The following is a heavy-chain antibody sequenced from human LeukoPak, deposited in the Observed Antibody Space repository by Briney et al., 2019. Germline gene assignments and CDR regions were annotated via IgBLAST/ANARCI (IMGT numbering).Heavy chain of an antibody. J-gene: IGHJ6*03. CDR1: GFTFSSYS. Sequence: GGSLRLSCAASGFTFSSYSMNWVRQAPGKGLEWVSSISSSSSYIYYADSVKGRFTISRDNAKNSLYLQMNSLRAEDTAVYYCAREREYYYDSSGPLGHYYYYMDVWGKGTTVTISS. CDR3: AREREYYYDSSGPLGHYYYYMDV. V-gene: IGHV3-21*01. D-gene: IGHD3-22*01. CDR2: ISSSSSYI.